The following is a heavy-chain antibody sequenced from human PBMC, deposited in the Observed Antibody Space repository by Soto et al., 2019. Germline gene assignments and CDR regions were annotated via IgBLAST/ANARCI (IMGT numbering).Heavy chain of an antibody. V-gene: IGHV1-46*01. D-gene: IGHD3-3*02. J-gene: IGHJ6*02. CDR2: INPSGGST. Sequence: ALVKVSCKASGYIFTTYYIHLVRQAPGQGLEWMGIINPSGGSTSYAQKFQGRVTMTRDTSTSTVYMELSSLRSEDTAVYYCARDQGTIFGVVITHYYSDGMDVWGQGTTVTVSS. CDR1: GYIFTTYY. CDR3: ARDQGTIFGVVITHYYSDGMDV.